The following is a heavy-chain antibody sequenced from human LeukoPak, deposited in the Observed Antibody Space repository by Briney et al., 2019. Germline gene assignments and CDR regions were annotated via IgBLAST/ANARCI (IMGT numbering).Heavy chain of an antibody. CDR3: AELGITMIGGV. CDR2: ISTSSSYI. V-gene: IGHV3-21*01. J-gene: IGHJ6*04. D-gene: IGHD3-10*02. CDR1: GFTFSSYS. Sequence: GGSLRLSCVASGFTFSSYSMNWVRQAPGKGLEWVSFISTSSSYIYYADSVKGRFTISRDNAKNSLYLQMNSLRAEDTAVYYCAELGITMIGGVWGKGTTVTISS.